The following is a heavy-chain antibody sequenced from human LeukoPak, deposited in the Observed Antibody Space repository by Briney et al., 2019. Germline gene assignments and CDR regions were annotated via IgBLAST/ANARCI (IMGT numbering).Heavy chain of an antibody. CDR1: GGSISSSSYY. CDR3: ARTLVGATLGYYYYYMDV. D-gene: IGHD1-26*01. CDR2: INHSEST. V-gene: IGHV4-39*07. J-gene: IGHJ6*03. Sequence: SETLSLTCTVSGGSISSSSYYWSWIRQPPGKGLEWIGEINHSESTNYNPSLKSRVTISVDTSKNQFSLKLSSVTAADTAVYYCARTLVGATLGYYYYYMDVWGKGTTVTISS.